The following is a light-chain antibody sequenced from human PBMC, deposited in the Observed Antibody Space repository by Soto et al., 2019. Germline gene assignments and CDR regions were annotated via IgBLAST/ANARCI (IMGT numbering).Light chain of an antibody. Sequence: QPVLTQSSSASASLGSSVKLTCTLSSGHSSYIIAWHQQQPGKAPRYLMKLEGSGSYNEGSGVPDRFSGSSSGADRYLTISNLQFEDEADYYCETWDSNTHVFGGGTKLTVL. CDR3: ETWDSNTHV. CDR1: SGHSSYI. J-gene: IGLJ3*02. CDR2: LEGSGSY. V-gene: IGLV4-60*02.